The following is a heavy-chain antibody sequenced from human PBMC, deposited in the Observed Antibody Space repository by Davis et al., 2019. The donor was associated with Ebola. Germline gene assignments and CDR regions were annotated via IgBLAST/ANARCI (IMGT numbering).Heavy chain of an antibody. CDR3: AKDLGSSGWYQGYFQH. CDR2: IGASGDST. J-gene: IGHJ1*01. Sequence: GESLKISCAASGFTFSSYAMGWVRQAPGKGLEWVSAIGASGDSTYYADSVKGRFTISRDNSKNTLYLQMNSLRAEDTAVYYCAKDLGSSGWYQGYFQHWGQGTLVTVSS. D-gene: IGHD6-19*01. V-gene: IGHV3-23*01. CDR1: GFTFSSYA.